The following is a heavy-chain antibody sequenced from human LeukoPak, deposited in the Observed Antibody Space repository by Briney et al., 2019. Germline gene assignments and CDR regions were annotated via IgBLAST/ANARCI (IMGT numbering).Heavy chain of an antibody. D-gene: IGHD6-6*01. CDR2: ISSSNNYI. CDR3: ARDLTIAGRRLDD. J-gene: IGHJ4*02. Sequence: GGSLRLSCAASGFTFSSYTMNWVRQAPGKGLEWVSCISSSNNYIYYADSVKGRFTISRDNAKNSLYLQINSLRAEDTAVYYCARDLTIAGRRLDDWGQGTLVTVSS. CDR1: GFTFSSYT. V-gene: IGHV3-21*01.